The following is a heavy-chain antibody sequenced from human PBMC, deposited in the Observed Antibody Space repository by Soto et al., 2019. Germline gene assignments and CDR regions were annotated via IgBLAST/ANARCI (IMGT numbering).Heavy chain of an antibody. V-gene: IGHV1-18*01. Sequence: ASLKVSCKASGYTFTSYGISWVRQAPGQGLEWMGWISAYNGNTNYAQKLQGRVTMTTDTSTSTAYMELRSLRSDDTAVYYCARRETETTMSHWFDPWGQGTQVTVSS. CDR2: ISAYNGNT. CDR3: ARRETETTMSHWFDP. D-gene: IGHD1-1*01. J-gene: IGHJ5*02. CDR1: GYTFTSYG.